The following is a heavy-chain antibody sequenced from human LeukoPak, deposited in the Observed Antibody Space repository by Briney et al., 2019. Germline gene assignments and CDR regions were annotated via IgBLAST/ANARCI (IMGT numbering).Heavy chain of an antibody. CDR3: TTGAYDSSGYYYLDY. CDR1: GFTFSNAW. V-gene: IGHV3-15*01. CDR2: IKSKTDGGTT. D-gene: IGHD3-22*01. J-gene: IGHJ4*02. Sequence: GSLRLSCAASGFTFSNAWMSWVRQAPGKGLERVGRIKSKTDGGTTDYAAPVKGRFTISRDDSKNTLYLQMNSLKTEDTAVYYCTTGAYDSSGYYYLDYWGQGTLVTVSS.